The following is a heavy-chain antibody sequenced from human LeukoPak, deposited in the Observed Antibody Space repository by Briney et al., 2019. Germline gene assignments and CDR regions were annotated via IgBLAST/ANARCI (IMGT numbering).Heavy chain of an antibody. Sequence: SETLSLTCTVSGGSISSSSYYWGWIRQPPGKGLEWIGSIYYSGSTYYNPSLKSRVTISVDTSKNQFSLKLSSVTAADTAVYCCARHPWIPEYSSGWYRFDYWGQGTLVTVSS. CDR1: GGSISSSSYY. CDR3: ARHPWIPEYSSGWYRFDY. J-gene: IGHJ4*02. CDR2: IYYSGST. D-gene: IGHD6-19*01. V-gene: IGHV4-39*01.